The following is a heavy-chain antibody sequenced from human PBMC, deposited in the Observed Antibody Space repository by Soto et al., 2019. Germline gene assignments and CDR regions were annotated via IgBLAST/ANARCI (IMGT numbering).Heavy chain of an antibody. J-gene: IGHJ4*02. CDR1: GFTFRSYS. D-gene: IGHD3-22*01. Sequence: EVQLVESGGGLVQPGGSLRLSCAASGFTFRSYSMNWLRQAPGKGLEWVSYISSSSSTIYYADCVKGRFTISRDNAKNSLYLQMNILRDEDTAVYYCARDGLDRGGYSKDFDYWGQGTLVTVSS. CDR3: ARDGLDRGGYSKDFDY. CDR2: ISSSSSTI. V-gene: IGHV3-48*02.